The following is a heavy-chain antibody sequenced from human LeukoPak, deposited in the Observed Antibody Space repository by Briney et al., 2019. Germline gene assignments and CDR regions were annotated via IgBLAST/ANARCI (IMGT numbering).Heavy chain of an antibody. Sequence: SETLSHTCAVYGGSFSGYYWSWIRQPPGKGLEWIGEINHSGSTNYNPSLKSRVTISVDTSKNQFSLKPSSVTAADTAVYYCASGYYYDSSGYGTNYFDYWGQGTLVTVSS. CDR2: INHSGST. J-gene: IGHJ4*02. V-gene: IGHV4-34*01. CDR3: ASGYYYDSSGYGTNYFDY. CDR1: GGSFSGYY. D-gene: IGHD3-22*01.